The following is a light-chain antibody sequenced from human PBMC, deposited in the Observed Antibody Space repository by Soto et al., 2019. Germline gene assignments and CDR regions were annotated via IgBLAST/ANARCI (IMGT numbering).Light chain of an antibody. CDR3: QQYDNDSWT. J-gene: IGKJ1*01. V-gene: IGKV1-5*03. CDR2: KAS. Sequence: DIQMTQSPSTLSASVGDRVIITCRASQSISSWLAWYQQKPGKAPNLLIYKASTLKSGVPSRFSGSVSGTEFTLTISSLQPDDFATTYCQQYDNDSWTFGQGTKVEIK. CDR1: QSISSW.